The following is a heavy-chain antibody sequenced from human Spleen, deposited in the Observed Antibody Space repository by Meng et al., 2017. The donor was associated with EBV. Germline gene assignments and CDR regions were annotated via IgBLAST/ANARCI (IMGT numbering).Heavy chain of an antibody. CDR3: ANQLWDGGE. Sequence: EVQLLGSGGGLVQPGGSLRLSCTASGFTFRDYGMTWVRQATGKGLEWVSSINTNGANTHYADSVEGRFTISRDNSKNTLYLQMDSLRAEDTAVYYCANQLWDGGEWGQGTLVTVSS. D-gene: IGHD3-16*01. CDR1: GFTFRDYG. CDR2: INTNGANT. V-gene: IGHV3-23*01. J-gene: IGHJ4*02.